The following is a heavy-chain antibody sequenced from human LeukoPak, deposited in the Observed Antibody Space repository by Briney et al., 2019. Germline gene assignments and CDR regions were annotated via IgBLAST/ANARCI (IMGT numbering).Heavy chain of an antibody. CDR1: GGSISSYY. D-gene: IGHD2-2*01. CDR2: IYYSGST. V-gene: IGHV4-59*01. CDR3: ARVDCSSTSCYFGY. Sequence: SETLSLTCTVSGGSISSYYWSWIRQPPGKGLEWIGYIYYSGSTNYNPSLKSRVTISVDTSKNQFSLKLSSVTAADTAVYYCARVDCSSTSCYFGYWCQGTLVTVSS. J-gene: IGHJ4*02.